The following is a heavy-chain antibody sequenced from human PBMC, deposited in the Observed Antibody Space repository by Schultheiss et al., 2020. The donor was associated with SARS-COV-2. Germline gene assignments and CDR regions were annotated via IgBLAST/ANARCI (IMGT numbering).Heavy chain of an antibody. CDR3: ARGRDTAMDEINWFDP. D-gene: IGHD5-18*01. J-gene: IGHJ5*02. V-gene: IGHV4-61*01. CDR2: IYYSGST. Sequence: LTRTVSGYSISSGYYWSWIRQPPGKGLEWIGYIYYSGSTNYNPSLKSRVTISVDTSKNQFSLKLSSVTAADTAVYYCARGRDTAMDEINWFDPWGQGTLVTVSS. CDR1: GYSISSGYY.